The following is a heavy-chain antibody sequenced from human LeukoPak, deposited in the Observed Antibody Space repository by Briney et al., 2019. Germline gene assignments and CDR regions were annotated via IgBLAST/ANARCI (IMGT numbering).Heavy chain of an antibody. V-gene: IGHV1-18*01. CDR1: GYTFTSYG. J-gene: IGHJ4*02. D-gene: IGHD2-21*02. Sequence: GASVKVSCKASGYTFTSYGISWVRQAPGQGLECMGWISAYNGNTNYAQKLQGRVTMTTDTSTSTAYMELRSLRSDDTAVYYCARPLNCGGDCYSGMDYWGQGTLVTVSS. CDR3: ARPLNCGGDCYSGMDY. CDR2: ISAYNGNT.